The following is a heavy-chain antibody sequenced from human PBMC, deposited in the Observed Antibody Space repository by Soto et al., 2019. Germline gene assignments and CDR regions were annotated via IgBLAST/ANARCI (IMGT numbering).Heavy chain of an antibody. CDR2: ISGSGGST. D-gene: IGHD4-17*01. CDR3: AKGPTVNPPY. J-gene: IGHJ4*02. Sequence: VGSLRLSCAASGFTFSSYAMSWFRQARGNGLEWVSSISGSGGSTYYADSVKGRFTISRDNSKNTLYLQMNSLRAEDTAVYYCAKGPTVNPPYWGQGTLVTVSS. V-gene: IGHV3-23*01. CDR1: GFTFSSYA.